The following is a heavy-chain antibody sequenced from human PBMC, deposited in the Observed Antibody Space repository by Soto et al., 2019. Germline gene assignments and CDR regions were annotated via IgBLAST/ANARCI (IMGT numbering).Heavy chain of an antibody. V-gene: IGHV3-33*01. Sequence: QVQLVESGGGVVQPGRSLRLSCAASGFTFSSYGMHWVRQAPGKGLEWVAVIWYDGSNKYYADSVKGRFTISRDNSKNTLYLQMNSLRAEDTAVYYCARDGDYYDSSGYPHLGTCDIWGQGTMVTVSS. CDR2: IWYDGSNK. D-gene: IGHD3-22*01. CDR1: GFTFSSYG. CDR3: ARDGDYYDSSGYPHLGTCDI. J-gene: IGHJ3*02.